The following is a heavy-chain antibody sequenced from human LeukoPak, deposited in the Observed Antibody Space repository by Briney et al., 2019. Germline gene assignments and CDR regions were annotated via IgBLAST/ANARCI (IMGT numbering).Heavy chain of an antibody. D-gene: IGHD6-13*01. Sequence: SETLSLTCSVSGGSISGYYWCWIRQPAGKGLEWIGRIYNSENANYNPSLRSRVSMSVDTSKNQFSLKLSSVTAADTAMYYCARLSQSTSWYDDYWGQGTLVTVSS. J-gene: IGHJ4*02. V-gene: IGHV4-4*07. CDR1: GGSISGYY. CDR2: IYNSENA. CDR3: ARLSQSTSWYDDY.